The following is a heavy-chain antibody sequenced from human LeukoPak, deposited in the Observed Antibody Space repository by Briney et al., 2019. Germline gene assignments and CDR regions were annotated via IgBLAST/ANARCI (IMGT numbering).Heavy chain of an antibody. CDR2: IYYSGST. CDR1: GGSISSSSYY. V-gene: IGHV4-39*01. D-gene: IGHD5-24*01. Sequence: SETLSLTCTVSGGSISSSSYYWGWIRQPPGKGLEWIGSIYYSGSTYYNPSLKSRVTISVDTSKNQFSLKLSSVTAADTAVYYCASLVEMATIGNWFDPWGQGTLVTVSS. CDR3: ASLVEMATIGNWFDP. J-gene: IGHJ5*02.